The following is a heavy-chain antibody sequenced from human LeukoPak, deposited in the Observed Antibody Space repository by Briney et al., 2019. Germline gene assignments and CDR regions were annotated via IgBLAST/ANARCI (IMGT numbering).Heavy chain of an antibody. Sequence: PGGSLRLSCAASGFTFSSYAMHWVRQAPGKGLEWVAVISYDGSNKYYADSVKGRFTISRDNSKNTLYLQMNSLRAEDTAVYYCAKGSSAMGPYYFDYWGQGTLVTVSS. J-gene: IGHJ4*02. V-gene: IGHV3-30*18. CDR2: ISYDGSNK. CDR1: GFTFSSYA. CDR3: AKGSSAMGPYYFDY. D-gene: IGHD5-18*01.